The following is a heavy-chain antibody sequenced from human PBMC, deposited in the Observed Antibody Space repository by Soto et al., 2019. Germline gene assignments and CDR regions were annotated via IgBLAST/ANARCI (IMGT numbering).Heavy chain of an antibody. Sequence: PVGSLRLSFAASGFPFSSFALSWVRQAPGKGLEWVSAISGSGDGTDYADSVKGRFTISRDNSKNTLYLQMNSLRAEDTAVYYCAGPGYSSQDYWGQGARVTVSS. V-gene: IGHV3-23*01. J-gene: IGHJ4*02. CDR2: ISGSGDGT. D-gene: IGHD5-18*01. CDR3: AGPGYSSQDY. CDR1: GFPFSSFA.